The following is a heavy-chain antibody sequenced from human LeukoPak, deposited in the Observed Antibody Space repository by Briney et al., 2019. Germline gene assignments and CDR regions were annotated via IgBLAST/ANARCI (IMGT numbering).Heavy chain of an antibody. CDR2: IYPGDSDT. V-gene: IGHV5-51*01. J-gene: IGHJ3*02. CDR3: ARPREGPHDAFDI. Sequence: GESLKISCKGSGYSFTSYWIGWVRQMPGKGREWMGIIYPGDSDTRYSPSFQGQVTISADKSISTAYLQWSSLKASDTAMYYCARPREGPHDAFDIWGQGTMVTVSS. CDR1: GYSFTSYW. D-gene: IGHD1-26*01.